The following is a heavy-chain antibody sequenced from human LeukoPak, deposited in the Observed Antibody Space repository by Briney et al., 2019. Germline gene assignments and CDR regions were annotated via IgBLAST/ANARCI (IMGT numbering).Heavy chain of an antibody. J-gene: IGHJ3*02. Sequence: GGSLRLSCAASGFTFSSYGMHWVRQAPGKGLEWVAVISYDGSNKYYADSVKGRFTISRDNSKNTLYLQMNCLRAEDTAVYYCAKGRWLAPQPGSLGAFDIWGQGTMVTVSS. V-gene: IGHV3-30*18. CDR3: AKGRWLAPQPGSLGAFDI. CDR1: GFTFSSYG. D-gene: IGHD6-19*01. CDR2: ISYDGSNK.